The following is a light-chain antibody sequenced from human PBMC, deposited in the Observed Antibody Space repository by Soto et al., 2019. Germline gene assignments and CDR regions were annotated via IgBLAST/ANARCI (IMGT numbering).Light chain of an antibody. CDR1: QSIRTN. V-gene: IGKV3-15*01. CDR2: DAS. CDR3: QQYNDWPPHT. Sequence: EIMMTQSPATVSVSPGERATLSCRASQSIRTNVAWYQQKPGQALRLLIYDASTRATGLSSRFSGSGSGTEFTLTISSLQSEDVAIYYCQQYNDWPPHTFGGGTRLEI. J-gene: IGKJ4*01.